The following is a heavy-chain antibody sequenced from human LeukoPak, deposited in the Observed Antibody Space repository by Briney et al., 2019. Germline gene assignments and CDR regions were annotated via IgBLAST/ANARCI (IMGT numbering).Heavy chain of an antibody. V-gene: IGHV3-20*04. CDR3: VRSSRGTSPVY. D-gene: IGHD6-25*01. CDR1: GFTFDDYG. Sequence: GGSLRLSCEASGFTFDDYGMNWVRQVPGRRPEWVSHINWNGGSTAYADSVKGRFTISRDNAKNSLYLQADSLRAEDSAVYFCVRSSRGTSPVYWGQGTLVTVSS. CDR2: INWNGGST. J-gene: IGHJ4*02.